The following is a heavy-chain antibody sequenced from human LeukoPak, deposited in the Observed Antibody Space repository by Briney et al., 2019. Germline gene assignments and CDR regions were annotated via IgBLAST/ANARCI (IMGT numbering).Heavy chain of an antibody. Sequence: SQTLSLTCDISGDSVSSNSAAWYWIRQSPSRGLEWLGRTYYRSKWYNDYAISVKSRMTISADTSKNQFSLQLNSVTPEDTAVYYCAKGRWALFDCWGQGTLVIVSS. V-gene: IGHV6-1*01. CDR2: TYYRSKWYN. CDR3: AKGRWALFDC. J-gene: IGHJ4*02. D-gene: IGHD3-10*01. CDR1: GDSVSSNSAA.